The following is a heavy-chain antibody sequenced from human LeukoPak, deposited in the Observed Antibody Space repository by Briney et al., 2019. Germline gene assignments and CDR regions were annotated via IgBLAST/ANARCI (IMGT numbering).Heavy chain of an antibody. CDR2: VNLQGST. J-gene: IGHJ4*02. Sequence: PSGTLSLTCGVSGGSITSTNYWTWVRPPPGKGLEWIGEVNLQGSTNYNPSLMGRVAISVDTSENHISLQLTSVTAADTAVYYCAREGGPYRPLDYSGQGTLVTVSS. CDR1: GGSITSTNY. CDR3: AREGGPYRPLDY. V-gene: IGHV4-4*02.